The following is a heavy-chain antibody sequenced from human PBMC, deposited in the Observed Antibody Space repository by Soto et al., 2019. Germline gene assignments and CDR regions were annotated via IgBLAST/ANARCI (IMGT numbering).Heavy chain of an antibody. V-gene: IGHV3-13*05. CDR1: GFSFRDYD. J-gene: IGHJ6*02. CDR3: ARAYLGRLPRRADYYYAMDV. CDR2: LGAADDP. Sequence: EVQLVESGGGSVQPGESLRLSCAASGFSFRDYDMLWVRQPTGKGLEWVSGLGAADDPYYVASVKGRFSVSRDNAQNSLYLQMNNLRVDDTAVYFCARAYLGRLPRRADYYYAMDVWGRGTTVTVSS. D-gene: IGHD1-26*01.